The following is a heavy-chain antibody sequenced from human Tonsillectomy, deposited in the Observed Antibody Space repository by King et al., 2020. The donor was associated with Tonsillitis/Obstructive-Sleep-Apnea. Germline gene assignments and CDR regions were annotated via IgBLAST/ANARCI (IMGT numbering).Heavy chain of an antibody. V-gene: IGHV3-30*04. Sequence: VQLVESGGGVVQPGRSLRLSCAASGFTFSSYAMHWVRQAPGKGLEWVAVISYDGSDEYYADSVKGRFTISRDNSKNTVYLQMNSLRAEDTAVYYCARDGGVEMATFENYFDYWGQGTLVTVSS. D-gene: IGHD5-24*01. CDR2: ISYDGSDE. CDR3: ARDGGVEMATFENYFDY. J-gene: IGHJ4*02. CDR1: GFTFSSYA.